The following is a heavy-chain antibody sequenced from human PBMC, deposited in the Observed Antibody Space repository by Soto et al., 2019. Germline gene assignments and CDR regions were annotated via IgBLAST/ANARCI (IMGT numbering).Heavy chain of an antibody. J-gene: IGHJ4*02. CDR2: SRNKANRYNP. V-gene: IGHV3-72*01. D-gene: IGHD3-16*01. CDR3: ARDTGGSSDY. Sequence: EVKLVESGGGLVQPGGSLRLSCAAAGFSFSDYYMDWFRQVPGKGLEWVGRSRNKANRYNPEYAPDVKDRFRICRDNSNDSMYMQMNSLKTEDTAVYYCARDTGGSSDYWGQGALVTVAS. CDR1: GFSFSDYY.